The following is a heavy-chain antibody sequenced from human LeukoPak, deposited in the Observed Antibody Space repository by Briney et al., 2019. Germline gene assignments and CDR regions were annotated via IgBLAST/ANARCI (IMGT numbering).Heavy chain of an antibody. CDR1: RFTFSNYA. D-gene: IGHD1-14*01. CDR3: ARLPVDAFDI. Sequence: TGGSLRLSCAASRFTFSNYAMHWVRQAPGKVLEHVSAISSNGGNTHYANSVKGRFTISRDNSKNTLYLQMSSLRAEDMAVYYCARLPVDAFDIWGQGTMVTVSS. J-gene: IGHJ3*02. V-gene: IGHV3-64*01. CDR2: ISSNGGNT.